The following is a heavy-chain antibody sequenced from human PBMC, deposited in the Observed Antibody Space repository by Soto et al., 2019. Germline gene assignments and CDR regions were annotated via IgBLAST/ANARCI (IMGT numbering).Heavy chain of an antibody. V-gene: IGHV5-51*01. CDR3: VRYRSRDYYYGMDV. D-gene: IGHD1-26*01. CDR2: IYPGDSDR. CDR1: GYSFDNYW. J-gene: IGHJ6*02. Sequence: GESLKISCKGSGYSFDNYWVGWVRQMPGKGLEWMAIIYPGDSDRRYSPSFQGQVTISADQSISTAYLQWSSLKASDTANYYCVRYRSRDYYYGMDVWGQGTTVTVSS.